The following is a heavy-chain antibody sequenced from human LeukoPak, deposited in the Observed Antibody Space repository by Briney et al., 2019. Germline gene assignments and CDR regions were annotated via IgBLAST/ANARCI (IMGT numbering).Heavy chain of an antibody. Sequence: SQTLSLTCAISGDSVSSNSAAWNWIRQSPSRGLEWLGRTYYRSKWYNDYAVSVKSRITINPDTSKNQFSLQLNSVTPEDTAVYYCARDQIKMATIMGYYYGMDVWGQGTTVTVSS. CDR1: GDSVSSNSAA. D-gene: IGHD5-24*01. V-gene: IGHV6-1*01. CDR3: ARDQIKMATIMGYYYGMDV. J-gene: IGHJ6*02. CDR2: TYYRSKWYN.